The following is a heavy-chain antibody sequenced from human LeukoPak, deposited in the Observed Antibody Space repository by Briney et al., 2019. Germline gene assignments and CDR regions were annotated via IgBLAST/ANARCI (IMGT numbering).Heavy chain of an antibody. CDR2: ISDNGDNT. CDR3: IKDLSGAWSFDY. J-gene: IGHJ4*02. Sequence: GGSLRLSCSASGFTFSVHYMHWVRQAPGKGLEYVSTISDNGDNTCYADSVKGRFIISRDNSKNTLYLQMNSLRVEDTAVYYCIKDLSGAWSFDYWGQGTLLIVSS. D-gene: IGHD7-27*01. CDR1: GFTFSVHY. V-gene: IGHV3-64D*08.